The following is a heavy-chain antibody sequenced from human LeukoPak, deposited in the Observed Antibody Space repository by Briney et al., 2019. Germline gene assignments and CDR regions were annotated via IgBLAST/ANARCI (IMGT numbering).Heavy chain of an antibody. CDR2: IWYDGSNK. D-gene: IGHD3-10*01. Sequence: GRSLRLSCAASGFTFSSYGMHWVRQAPGKGLEWVAVIWYDGSNKYYADSVKGRFTISRDNSKNTLYLQMNSLRAEDTAVYYCARGHCYGSGSYYNDAFDIWGQGTMVTVSS. V-gene: IGHV3-33*01. CDR1: GFTFSSYG. J-gene: IGHJ3*02. CDR3: ARGHCYGSGSYYNDAFDI.